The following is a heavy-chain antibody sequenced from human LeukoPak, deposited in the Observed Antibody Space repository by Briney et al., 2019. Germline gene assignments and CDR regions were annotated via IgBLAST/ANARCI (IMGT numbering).Heavy chain of an antibody. Sequence: PGRSLRLSCAASGFTFISYGMHWVRQAPGKALEWVSFIWYDGSNKYYADSVKGRFTISRDNSKNTLYLQMNSLRAEDTAVYYCARVLVVSGWINIDYWGQGTLVTVSS. CDR2: IWYDGSNK. CDR1: GFTFISYG. D-gene: IGHD6-25*01. CDR3: ARVLVVSGWINIDY. V-gene: IGHV3-33*01. J-gene: IGHJ4*02.